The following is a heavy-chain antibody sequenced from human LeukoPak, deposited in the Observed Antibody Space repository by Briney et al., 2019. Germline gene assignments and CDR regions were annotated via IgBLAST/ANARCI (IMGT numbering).Heavy chain of an antibody. V-gene: IGHV4-39*01. D-gene: IGHD6-13*01. J-gene: IGHJ4*02. Sequence: SGTLSHTCTVSGGSLSSSSYYWGWVRQPPEEGLEWLVSMYYSGTTFYNPSLKSRVTISEDTSKNQFSLWLSSVTAADTAVYYCARHRESKAAASAFDYWGQGTLVTVSS. CDR2: MYYSGTT. CDR3: ARHRESKAAASAFDY. CDR1: GGSLSSSSYY.